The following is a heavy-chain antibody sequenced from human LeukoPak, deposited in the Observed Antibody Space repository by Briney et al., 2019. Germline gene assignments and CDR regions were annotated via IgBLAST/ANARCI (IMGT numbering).Heavy chain of an antibody. D-gene: IGHD6-13*01. CDR2: ISTSGST. J-gene: IGHJ3*02. CDR3: ARDRGGDYIAAAGTRSMSAFDI. V-gene: IGHV4-4*07. Sequence: PSETLSLTCSVSGGYISSYYWSWIRQPAGKGLESIGHISTSGSTNYNPSLKSRVTMSVDTSKNQFSLKLSSVTAADTAVYYCARDRGGDYIAAAGTRSMSAFDIWGQGTMVTVSS. CDR1: GGYISSYY.